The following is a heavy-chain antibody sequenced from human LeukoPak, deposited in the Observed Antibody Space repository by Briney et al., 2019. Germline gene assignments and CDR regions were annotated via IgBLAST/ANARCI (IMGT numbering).Heavy chain of an antibody. CDR1: GFSFSNYY. CDR3: SRGVVSAWGNDY. V-gene: IGHV3-74*01. D-gene: IGHD3-16*01. Sequence: GGSLRLSCAASGFSFSNYYMHCVRQAPGKGLMWVSRIRGDGGDISFADSVQGRFTISRDNAINTLYLQMNSLRTEDTAVYYCSRGVVSAWGNDYWGQGTLVTVSS. J-gene: IGHJ4*02. CDR2: IRGDGGDI.